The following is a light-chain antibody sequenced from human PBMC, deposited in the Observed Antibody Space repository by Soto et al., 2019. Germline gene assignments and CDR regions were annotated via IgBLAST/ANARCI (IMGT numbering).Light chain of an antibody. CDR1: SSYVGGYNY. J-gene: IGLJ2*01. CDR3: SSYAGSNNFDVV. V-gene: IGLV2-8*01. CDR2: EVS. Sequence: QSALTQPPSASGSPGQSVTISCTGTSSYVGGYNYVSWYQQHPGKAPKLMIYEVSKRPSGVPDRFSGSKSGNTASLTVSGLQAEDEADYYCSSYAGSNNFDVVFGGGTQLTVL.